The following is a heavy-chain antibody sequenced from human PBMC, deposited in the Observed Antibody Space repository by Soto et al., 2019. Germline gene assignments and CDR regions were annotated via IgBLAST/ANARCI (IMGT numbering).Heavy chain of an antibody. Sequence: SETLSLTCTVSGGSIRSGGYYWSWIRQTPGKGLEWIGEIDRSGRTKYNPSLKSRVAISVDTSKNQFSLKVTSMIAADTAAYYCALWGSYRSFDNWGQGTLVTVSS. CDR2: IDRSGRT. V-gene: IGHV4-61*08. J-gene: IGHJ4*02. D-gene: IGHD3-16*02. CDR3: ALWGSYRSFDN. CDR1: GGSIRSGGYY.